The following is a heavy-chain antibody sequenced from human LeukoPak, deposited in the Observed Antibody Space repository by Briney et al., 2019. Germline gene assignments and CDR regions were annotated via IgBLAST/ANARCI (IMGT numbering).Heavy chain of an antibody. CDR1: GGTFSSYA. V-gene: IGHV1-69*04. J-gene: IGHJ4*02. CDR2: IIPILGIA. D-gene: IGHD3-22*01. CDR3: ARDARGDYYDSSGYYPLDY. Sequence: GASVKVSFKASGGTFSSYAISWVRHAPGQGLEWMGRIIPILGIANYAQKFQGRVTITADKATSTAYMELSSLRSEDTAVYYCARDARGDYYDSSGYYPLDYWGQGTLVTVSS.